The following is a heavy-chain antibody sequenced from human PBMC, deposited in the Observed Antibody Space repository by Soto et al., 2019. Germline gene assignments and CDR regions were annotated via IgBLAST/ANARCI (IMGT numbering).Heavy chain of an antibody. CDR3: ARSIAARPVDYYGMDV. J-gene: IGHJ6*02. Sequence: GESLKISCKGSGYSFTSYWISWVRQMPGKGLEWMGRIDPSDSYTNYSPSFQGHVTISADKSISTAYLQWSSLKASDTAMYYCARSIAARPVDYYGMDVWGQGTTVTVSS. CDR1: GYSFTSYW. V-gene: IGHV5-10-1*01. D-gene: IGHD6-6*01. CDR2: IDPSDSYT.